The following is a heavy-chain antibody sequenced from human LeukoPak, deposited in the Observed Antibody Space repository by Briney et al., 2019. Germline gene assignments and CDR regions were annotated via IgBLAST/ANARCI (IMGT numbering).Heavy chain of an antibody. CDR2: IYYSGST. Sequence: SETLSLTCTVSGGSISSSSYYWGWIRQPPGKGLEWIGSIYYSGSTYYNPSLKSRVTISVDTSKNQFSLKLSSVTAADTAVYYCARTVVPAAYSFDYWGQGTLVTVSS. J-gene: IGHJ4*02. CDR1: GGSISSSSYY. V-gene: IGHV4-39*01. D-gene: IGHD2-2*01. CDR3: ARTVVPAAYSFDY.